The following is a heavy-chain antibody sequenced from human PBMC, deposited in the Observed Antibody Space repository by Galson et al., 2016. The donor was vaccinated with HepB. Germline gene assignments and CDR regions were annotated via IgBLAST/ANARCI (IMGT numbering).Heavy chain of an antibody. V-gene: IGHV3-15*01. CDR3: DIVHEVQWLYGGVGENDAFDL. D-gene: IGHD3-16*01. CDR2: IKSKSAGETT. CDR1: GITFPKAW. J-gene: IGHJ3*01. Sequence: SLRLSCAASGITFPKAWMTWVRQAPGKGLEWLGRIKSKSAGETTDYAAPVKGRATISRDDSKNTVYMQMHSLKTEDTAVYYCDIVHEVQWLYGGVGENDAFDLWGQGTWVTVSS.